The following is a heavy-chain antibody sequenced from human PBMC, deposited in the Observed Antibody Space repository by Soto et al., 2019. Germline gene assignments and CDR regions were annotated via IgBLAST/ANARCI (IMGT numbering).Heavy chain of an antibody. J-gene: IGHJ6*02. Sequence: ASVKVSCKASGYTFTSYAMHWVRQAPGQRLEWMGWINAGNGNTKYSQKFQGRVTITRDTSASTAYMELSSLRSEDTAVYYCTIVQGGYYYGSGSPEYYYYGMDVWGQGTTVTVSS. CDR2: INAGNGNT. CDR1: GYTFTSYA. V-gene: IGHV1-3*01. CDR3: TIVQGGYYYGSGSPEYYYYGMDV. D-gene: IGHD3-10*01.